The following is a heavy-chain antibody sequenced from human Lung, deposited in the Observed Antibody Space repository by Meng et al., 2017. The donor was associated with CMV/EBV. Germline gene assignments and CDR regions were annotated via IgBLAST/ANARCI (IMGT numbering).Heavy chain of an antibody. CDR2: INPNSGGT. CDR3: ARDYDSSGAFDP. CDR1: GYNFTGYY. Sequence: CKASGYNFTGYYMHWVRQAPGQGLEWMGWINPNSGGTNYAQKFQGRVTMTRDTSISTAYMELSRLRSDDTAVYYCARDYDSSGAFDPWGQGTLVTVSS. V-gene: IGHV1-2*02. J-gene: IGHJ5*02. D-gene: IGHD3-22*01.